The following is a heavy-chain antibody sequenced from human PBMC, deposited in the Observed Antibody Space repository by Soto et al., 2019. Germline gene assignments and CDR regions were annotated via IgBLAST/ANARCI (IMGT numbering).Heavy chain of an antibody. D-gene: IGHD3-3*01. CDR1: GFTFSSYA. V-gene: IGHV3-23*01. Sequence: EVQLLESGGGLVQPGGSLRLSCAASGFTFSSYAMSWVRQAPGKGLEWVSGISGPGISTYYGDSVKGRFTVSRDNSKNTVYLQMSSLRVKDTAIYYSAKPLFFWSGYEGGFDPWGQGTLVIVSS. CDR2: ISGPGIST. CDR3: AKPLFFWSGYEGGFDP. J-gene: IGHJ5*02.